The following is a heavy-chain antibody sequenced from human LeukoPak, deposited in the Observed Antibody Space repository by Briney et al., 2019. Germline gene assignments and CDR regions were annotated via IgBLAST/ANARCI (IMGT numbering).Heavy chain of an antibody. J-gene: IGHJ4*02. Sequence: TGGSLRLSCAASGFTFSSYGMHWVRQAPGKGLEWVAVIWFDGSIKYYADSVKGRFTISRDNSINTLYLQMNSLRAEDTAVYYCASAAGPFDNWGQGTLVTVSS. V-gene: IGHV3-33*01. CDR2: IWFDGSIK. D-gene: IGHD6-13*01. CDR1: GFTFSSYG. CDR3: ASAAGPFDN.